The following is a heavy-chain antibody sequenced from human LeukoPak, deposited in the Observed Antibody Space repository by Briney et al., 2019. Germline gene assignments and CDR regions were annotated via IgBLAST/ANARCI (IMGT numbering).Heavy chain of an antibody. D-gene: IGHD2-15*01. V-gene: IGHV5-51*01. J-gene: IGHJ4*02. CDR1: GYSFTSYW. CDR2: IYPGDSDT. CDR3: ARHLSPLGYCSGGSCHPFDY. Sequence: GESLKISCKGSGYSFTSYWIGWVRQMPGKGLEWMGIIYPGDSDTRYSPSFQGQVTISADKSISTAYLQWSSLKASDTAMYYCARHLSPLGYCSGGSCHPFDYWGQGTLVTVSS.